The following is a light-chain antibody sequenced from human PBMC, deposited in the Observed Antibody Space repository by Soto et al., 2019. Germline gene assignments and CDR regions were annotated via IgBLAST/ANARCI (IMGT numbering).Light chain of an antibody. Sequence: EIVLTQSPGTLSLSPGERATLSCGASQSVNSNSLAWYQQKPGQAPRLLFYAAYNRATGVPDRFSGSGSGTDFTLTISRVEPEDFAVYHCQQYGSSPLTFGGGTKVDIK. CDR1: QSVNSNS. V-gene: IGKV3-20*01. CDR2: AAY. CDR3: QQYGSSPLT. J-gene: IGKJ4*01.